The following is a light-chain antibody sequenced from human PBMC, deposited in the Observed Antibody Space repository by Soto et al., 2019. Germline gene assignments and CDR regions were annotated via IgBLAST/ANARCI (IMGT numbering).Light chain of an antibody. CDR2: GAS. V-gene: IGKV3-15*01. J-gene: IGKJ5*01. CDR1: QSVSSN. Sequence: IVRTQSPATLSVSPGERCTLSCMAIQSVSSNLAWYQQKPGQAPRLLIYGASTRATGIPARFSGSGSGTEFTLTISSLQSEDFAVYYCQQYKNWPPAFTFGPGTRLEIK. CDR3: QQYKNWPPAFT.